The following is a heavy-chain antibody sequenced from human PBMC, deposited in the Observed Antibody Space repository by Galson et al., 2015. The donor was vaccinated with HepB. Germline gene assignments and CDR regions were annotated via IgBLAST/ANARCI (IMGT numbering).Heavy chain of an antibody. CDR1: GFTFSGYR. CDR3: ARSRVGRTVAGTFDS. J-gene: IGHJ4*02. V-gene: IGHV3-74*01. Sequence: SLRLSCAASGFTFSGYRMHWVRQVPGKGLVWVSRINDDGSSTTYADSVKGRFTISRDNAKNTLFLQMNSLRAEDTAVYYCARSRVGRTVAGTFDSWGQGTLVTVSS. D-gene: IGHD6-19*01. CDR2: INDDGSST.